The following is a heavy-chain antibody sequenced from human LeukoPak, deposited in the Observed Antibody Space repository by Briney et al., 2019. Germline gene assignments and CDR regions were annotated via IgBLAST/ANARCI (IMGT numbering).Heavy chain of an antibody. D-gene: IGHD1-26*01. CDR2: VIPSGAST. J-gene: IGHJ3*02. CDR3: ANDLRWGSFDI. Sequence: GGSLRLSCAASGFTFNSYSMNWVRQAPGKGLEWVPGVIPSGASTYYADSVKGRFTISRDNSKNTLYLLMNSLRAEDTAVYYCANDLRWGSFDIRGQGTLVTVSS. V-gene: IGHV3-23*01. CDR1: GFTFNSYS.